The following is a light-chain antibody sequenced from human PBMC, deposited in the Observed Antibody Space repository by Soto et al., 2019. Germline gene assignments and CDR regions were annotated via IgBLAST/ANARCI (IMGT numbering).Light chain of an antibody. J-gene: IGKJ2*01. CDR1: QSFSSSY. CDR2: GAS. Sequence: EIVLTQSPGTLSLSPGERATLSCRASQSFSSSYLAWYQQKPGQAPRLLIYGASSRATGIPHRFSGSGSGTNFALTIITLEPEDFAVYYCHQYGSSPYTFGQGTKLEIK. CDR3: HQYGSSPYT. V-gene: IGKV3-20*01.